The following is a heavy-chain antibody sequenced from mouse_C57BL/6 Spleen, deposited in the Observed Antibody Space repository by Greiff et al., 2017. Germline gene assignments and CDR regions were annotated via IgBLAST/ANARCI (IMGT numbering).Heavy chain of an antibody. V-gene: IGHV1-55*01. CDR3: ASYYGSSPYYYAMDY. CDR1: GYTFTSYW. D-gene: IGHD1-1*01. J-gene: IGHJ4*01. Sequence: VQLQQPGAELVKPGASVKMSCKASGYTFTSYWITWVKQRPGQGLEWIGDIYPGSGSTNYNEKFKSKATLTVDTSSSTAYMQLSSLTSEDSAVYYCASYYGSSPYYYAMDYWGQGTSVTVSS. CDR2: IYPGSGST.